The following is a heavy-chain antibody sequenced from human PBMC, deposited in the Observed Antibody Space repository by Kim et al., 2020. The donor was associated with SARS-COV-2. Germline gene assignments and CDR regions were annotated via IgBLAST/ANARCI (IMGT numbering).Heavy chain of an antibody. D-gene: IGHD5-12*01. Sequence: RFTISRDNSKNSLYLQMNSLRAEDTALYYCAKDFSGYDKDVEYYYYGMDVWGQGTTVTVSS. V-gene: IGHV3-43D*03. CDR3: AKDFSGYDKDVEYYYYGMDV. J-gene: IGHJ6*02.